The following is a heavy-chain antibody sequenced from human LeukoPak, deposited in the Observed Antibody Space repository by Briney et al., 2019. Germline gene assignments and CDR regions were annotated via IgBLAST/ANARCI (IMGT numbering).Heavy chain of an antibody. J-gene: IGHJ4*02. CDR1: GFTFSIYA. D-gene: IGHD1-7*01. V-gene: IGHV3-23*01. CDR3: AKDLLYNWNYGGYFDY. CDR2: TSSGGELT. Sequence: PGGSLRLSCAASGFTFSIYAMSWVRQGTGKGLEWVSSTSSGGELTFYADSVKGRFTISRDNSKNTLYLQMNSLRAEDTAVYYCAKDLLYNWNYGGYFDYWGQGTLATVSS.